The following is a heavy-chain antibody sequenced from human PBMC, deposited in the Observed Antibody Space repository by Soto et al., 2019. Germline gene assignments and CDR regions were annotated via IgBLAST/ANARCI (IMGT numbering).Heavy chain of an antibody. J-gene: IGHJ4*02. CDR2: IYYSGST. D-gene: IGHD2-15*01. Sequence: SETLSLTCTVSGGSISSYYWSWIRQPPGKGLEWIGYIYYSGSTNYNPSLKSRVTISVDTSKNQFSLKLSSVTAADTAVYYCARVDCSGGSCYLPDYWGQGTLVTVSS. V-gene: IGHV4-59*01. CDR3: ARVDCSGGSCYLPDY. CDR1: GGSISSYY.